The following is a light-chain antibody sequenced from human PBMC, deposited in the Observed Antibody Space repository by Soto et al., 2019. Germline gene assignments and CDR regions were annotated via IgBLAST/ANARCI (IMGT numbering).Light chain of an antibody. J-gene: IGKJ1*01. CDR1: QSISSW. CDR3: QQYNSYPWT. Sequence: DIQMTQSPSTLSASVGDRVTITCRASQSISSWLAWYQQKPGKAPKLLIYKASSLESGVPSRFSGSGSGTEFTLTISSLHPYDFATYYCQQYNSYPWTFGQGTKVEIK. CDR2: KAS. V-gene: IGKV1-5*03.